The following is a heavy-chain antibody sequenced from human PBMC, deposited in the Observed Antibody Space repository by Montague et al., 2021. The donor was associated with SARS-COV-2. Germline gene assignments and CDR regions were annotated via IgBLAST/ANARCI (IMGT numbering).Heavy chain of an antibody. CDR1: GDSVSSSDHY. CDR2: VYYSGYT. Sequence: SETLSLTCTVSGDSVSSSDHYWSWLRQPPGKGLEWHGYVYYSGYTNHNPSVKGRVTISMDASQNQFSLKLDSLTATDTAIYHCARRRQGADYFDFWGQGTLLTVSS. V-gene: IGHV4-39*01. J-gene: IGHJ4*02. CDR3: ARRRQGADYFDF.